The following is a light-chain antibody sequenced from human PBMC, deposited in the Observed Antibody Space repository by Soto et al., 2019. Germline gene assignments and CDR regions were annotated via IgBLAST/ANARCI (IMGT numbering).Light chain of an antibody. CDR3: QQYSHLVT. CDR1: QTISTL. J-gene: IGKJ2*01. V-gene: IGKV1-5*01. Sequence: IQMTQSPSTLSAPVGDRVTITWQASQTISTLLAWFQHKPGKAPNLLIYDASNLESGVPSRFSGSGSGTEFTLTISSLQSDDSATYFCQQYSHLVTFGQGTKLEIK. CDR2: DAS.